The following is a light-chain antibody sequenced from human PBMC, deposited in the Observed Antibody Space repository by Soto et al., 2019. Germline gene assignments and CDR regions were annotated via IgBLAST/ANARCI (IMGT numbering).Light chain of an antibody. CDR3: QQRYT. CDR2: DAS. V-gene: IGKV3-11*01. J-gene: IGKJ2*01. Sequence: EIVLTQSPATLSLSPGERATLSCRASQSVSSYLAWYQQKPGQAPRLLIYDASNRATGIPARFSGSGSGTDFTLTISILEPEDFAGYYCQQRYTFGQGTKLEIK. CDR1: QSVSSY.